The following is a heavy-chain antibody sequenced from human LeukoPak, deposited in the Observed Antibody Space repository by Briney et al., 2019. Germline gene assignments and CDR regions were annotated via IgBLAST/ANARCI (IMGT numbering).Heavy chain of an antibody. CDR3: ARAFLDSSSWYGPYDAFDI. CDR2: IYHSGST. J-gene: IGHJ3*02. Sequence: SGTLSLTCAVSGGSISSSNWWSWVRQPPGKGLEWIGEIYHSGSTNYNPSLKSRVTIPVDKSKNQFSLKLSSVTAADTAVYYCARAFLDSSSWYGPYDAFDIWGQGTMVTVSS. D-gene: IGHD6-13*01. CDR1: GGSISSSNW. V-gene: IGHV4-4*02.